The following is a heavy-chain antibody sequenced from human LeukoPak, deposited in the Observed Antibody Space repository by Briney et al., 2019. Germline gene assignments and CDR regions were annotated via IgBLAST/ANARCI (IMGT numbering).Heavy chain of an antibody. V-gene: IGHV4-34*01. CDR3: ARRSVVVVAAQPRIFDY. CDR1: GGPFSGYY. Sequence: SETLSLTCAVYGGPFSGYYWSWIRQPPGKGLEWIGEINHSGSTNYNPSLKSRVTISVDTSKNQFSLKLSSVTAADTAVYYCARRSVVVVAAQPRIFDYWGQGTLVTVSS. J-gene: IGHJ4*02. CDR2: INHSGST. D-gene: IGHD2-15*01.